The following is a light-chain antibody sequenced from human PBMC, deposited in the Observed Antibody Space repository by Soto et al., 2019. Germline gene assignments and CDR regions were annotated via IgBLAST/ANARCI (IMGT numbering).Light chain of an antibody. CDR3: QQYDSSPLT. J-gene: IGKJ4*01. CDR1: QSVSSNY. V-gene: IGKV3-20*01. Sequence: EIVLTQSPGTLSLSPGERATLSCRASQSVSSNYLAWYQQKPGQAPRLLIYGASSRATGIPDRFCGSGSGTDFTLTISRLEPEDFAVYYCQQYDSSPLTFGGGTKVEIK. CDR2: GAS.